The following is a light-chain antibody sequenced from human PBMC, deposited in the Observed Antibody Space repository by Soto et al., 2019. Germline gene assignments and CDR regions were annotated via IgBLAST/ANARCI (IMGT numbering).Light chain of an antibody. CDR1: SSDVGAYNY. CDR2: EVS. CDR3: SSYAGSNIYV. V-gene: IGLV2-8*01. J-gene: IGLJ1*01. Sequence: QSALTQPPSASGSPGQSVTISCTGTSSDVGAYNYVSWYQQHPGKAPKLMIYEVSKRPSGVPDRFSSSKSGNTASLTVSGLQAEDEADYYCSSYAGSNIYVFGTGTKLTVL.